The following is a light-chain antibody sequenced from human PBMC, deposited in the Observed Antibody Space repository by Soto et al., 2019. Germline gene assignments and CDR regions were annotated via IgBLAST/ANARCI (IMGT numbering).Light chain of an antibody. Sequence: IVMTQSPATLSVSPGERASLSCRARQSVSSNIARYQQTPAQAPRLLIYGASTRATGIPARFSGSWSGTEDTHTISSLQSEDCAVYYCQQYNNWPLTFGGGTKVDIK. J-gene: IGKJ4*01. CDR3: QQYNNWPLT. V-gene: IGKV3-15*01. CDR2: GAS. CDR1: QSVSSN.